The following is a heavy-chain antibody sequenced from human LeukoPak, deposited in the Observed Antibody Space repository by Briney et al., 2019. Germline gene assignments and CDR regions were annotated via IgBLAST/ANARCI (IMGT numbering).Heavy chain of an antibody. CDR1: GFTFTGYA. CDR2: ISGSGGST. D-gene: IGHD5-18*01. V-gene: IGHV3-23*01. J-gene: IGHJ6*02. CDR3: AKAPPDSYNYYYGMDV. Sequence: PGGSLRLSCAASGFTFTGYAMSWVRQAPGKGLEWVSGISGSGGSTYYADSVKGRFTISRDNSKNTLYLQMNSLRVEDTALYYCAKAPPDSYNYYYGMDVWGQGTTVTVSS.